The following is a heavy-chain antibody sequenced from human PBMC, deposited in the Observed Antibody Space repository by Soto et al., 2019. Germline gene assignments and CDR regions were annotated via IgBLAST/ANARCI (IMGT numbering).Heavy chain of an antibody. J-gene: IGHJ5*02. CDR1: GFTFSSYS. D-gene: IGHD2-15*01. Sequence: GGSLRLSCAASGFTFSSYSMNWVRQAPGKGLEWVSYISSSSSTIYYADSVKGRFTISRDNAKNSLYLQMNSLRAEDTAVYYCARDSRPEVVVVVAASGNNCFDPWGQGTLVTVSS. V-gene: IGHV3-48*01. CDR2: ISSSSSTI. CDR3: ARDSRPEVVVVVAASGNNCFDP.